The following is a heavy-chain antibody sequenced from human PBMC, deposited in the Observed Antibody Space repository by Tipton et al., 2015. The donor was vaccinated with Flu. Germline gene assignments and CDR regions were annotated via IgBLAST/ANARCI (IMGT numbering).Heavy chain of an antibody. CDR2: ISYDGSNK. CDR3: AKDLGSYGSYNYFYGMDG. Sequence: SLRLSCAASGFTFSSYGMHWVRQAPGKGLEWAAVISYDGSNKYYADSVKGRFTISRDNSKNTLYLQMNSLRAEDTAVYYCAKDLGSYGSYNYFYGMDGWGQGTTVTVSS. D-gene: IGHD3-10*01. CDR1: GFTFSSYG. J-gene: IGHJ6*02. V-gene: IGHV3-30*18.